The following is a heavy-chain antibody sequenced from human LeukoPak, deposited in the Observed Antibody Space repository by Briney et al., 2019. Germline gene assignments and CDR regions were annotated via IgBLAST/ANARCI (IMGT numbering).Heavy chain of an antibody. D-gene: IGHD2-15*01. Sequence: SETLSLTRTVSGGSISSSSYYWGWIRQPPGKGLEWIGSIYYSGSTYYNPSLKSRVTISVDTSKNQFSLKLSSVTAADTAVYYCARQSGYCSGGSCYSHFDYWGQGTLVTVSS. CDR2: IYYSGST. V-gene: IGHV4-39*01. CDR3: ARQSGYCSGGSCYSHFDY. J-gene: IGHJ4*02. CDR1: GGSISSSSYY.